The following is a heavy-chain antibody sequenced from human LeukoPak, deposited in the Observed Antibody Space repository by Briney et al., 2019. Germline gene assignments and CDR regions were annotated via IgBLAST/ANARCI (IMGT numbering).Heavy chain of an antibody. CDR3: ARGRYYDSSGYYVPADY. V-gene: IGHV1-8*01. CDR1: GYTITSYD. D-gene: IGHD3-22*01. J-gene: IGHJ4*02. CDR2: MNPNSGIT. Sequence: ASVKVSCKASGYTITSYDINWVRQATGQGLEWMGWMNPNSGITGYAQKFQGRVTMTRNTSISTAYMELSSLRSEDTAVYYCARGRYYDSSGYYVPADYWGQGTLVTVSS.